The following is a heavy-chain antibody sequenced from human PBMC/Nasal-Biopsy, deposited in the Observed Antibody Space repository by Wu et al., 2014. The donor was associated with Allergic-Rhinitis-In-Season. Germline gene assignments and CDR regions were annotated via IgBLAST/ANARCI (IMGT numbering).Heavy chain of an antibody. J-gene: IGHJ4*02. Sequence: LRLSCAASGLTFNNYYMAWTRQAPGKGLEWVAYISPRSDYIKYPDSVKGRFTISRDNAKSTLDLQMNSLRVDDTAVYYCAMPTREPANWGQGTLVTVSS. V-gene: IGHV3-11*06. D-gene: IGHD1-26*01. CDR3: AMPTREPAN. CDR2: ISPRSDYI. CDR1: GLTFNNYY.